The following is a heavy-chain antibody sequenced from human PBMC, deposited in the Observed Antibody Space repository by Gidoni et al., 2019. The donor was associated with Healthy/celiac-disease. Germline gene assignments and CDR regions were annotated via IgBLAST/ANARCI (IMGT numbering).Heavy chain of an antibody. Sequence: EVQLLESGGGLVQPGGSLRLSCAAPGFPLSSSAMSWVRQAPGKGLEWVSAISGSGGSTYYADSVKGRFTISRDNSKNTLYLQMNSLRAEDTAVYYCAKDPRQLYYYDSSGYYSDLDYWGQGTLVTVSS. CDR1: GFPLSSSA. CDR3: AKDPRQLYYYDSSGYYSDLDY. V-gene: IGHV3-23*01. CDR2: ISGSGGST. D-gene: IGHD3-22*01. J-gene: IGHJ4*02.